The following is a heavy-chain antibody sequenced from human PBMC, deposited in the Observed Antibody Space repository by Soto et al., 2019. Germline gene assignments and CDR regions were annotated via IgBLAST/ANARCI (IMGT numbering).Heavy chain of an antibody. CDR1: GYTFTSYA. Sequence: QVQLVQSGAEVKKPGASVKVSCKASGYTFTSYAMHWVRQAPGQRLEWMGWINAGNGNTKYSQKFQGRVTITRDTSASTAYMELSSLRSEDTAVYYCARAPRITIFGVVSLGSWFYPWGQGTLVTVSS. J-gene: IGHJ5*02. CDR3: ARAPRITIFGVVSLGSWFYP. D-gene: IGHD3-3*01. CDR2: INAGNGNT. V-gene: IGHV1-3*01.